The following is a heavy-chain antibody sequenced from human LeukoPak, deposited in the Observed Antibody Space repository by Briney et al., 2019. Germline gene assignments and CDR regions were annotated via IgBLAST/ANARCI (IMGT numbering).Heavy chain of an antibody. CDR1: GFTFSSYA. J-gene: IGHJ3*02. CDR2: ISGSGGST. D-gene: IGHD3-9*01. CDR3: AKDHILTGHLDAFDI. V-gene: IGHV3-23*01. Sequence: PGGSLRLSCAASGFTFSSYAMSWVRQAPGKGLEWVSAISGSGGSTYYADSVKGRFTISRDSSKNTLYLQMNSLRAEDTAVYYCAKDHILTGHLDAFDIWGQGTMVTVSS.